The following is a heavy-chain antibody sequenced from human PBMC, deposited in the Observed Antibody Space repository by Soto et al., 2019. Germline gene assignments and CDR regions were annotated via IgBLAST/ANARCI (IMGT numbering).Heavy chain of an antibody. CDR2: INTLSTAI. V-gene: IGHV3-11*01. Sequence: GGSLRLSCEGSAFTFNDYYMTSIRQAPGKGLEWVAYINTLSTAIYYADSVKGRFTISRDNAKNSLYLQMNGLRAEDTATYYCARRLQWQLRPLDSWGRGTLVTVSS. CDR1: AFTFNDYY. J-gene: IGHJ4*02. D-gene: IGHD6-19*01. CDR3: ARRLQWQLRPLDS.